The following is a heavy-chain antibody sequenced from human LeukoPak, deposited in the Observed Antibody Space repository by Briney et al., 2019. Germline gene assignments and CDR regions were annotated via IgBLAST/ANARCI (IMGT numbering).Heavy chain of an antibody. J-gene: IGHJ4*02. CDR1: GFTFSSYA. D-gene: IGHD5-18*01. CDR3: ARDRYTAIVMYYIDY. V-gene: IGHV3-30-3*01. Sequence: GGSLRLSCAASGFTFSSYAMHWVRQAPGKGLEWVAVISYDGSNKYYADSVKGRFTISRDNSKNTLYLQMNRLRAEDTAVYYCARDRYTAIVMYYIDYWGQGTLVTVSS. CDR2: ISYDGSNK.